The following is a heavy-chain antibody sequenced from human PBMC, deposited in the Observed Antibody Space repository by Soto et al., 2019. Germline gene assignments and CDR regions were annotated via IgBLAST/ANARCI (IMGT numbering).Heavy chain of an antibody. Sequence: PGGSLRLSCAASGFTFNTYAITWVRQAPGKGLEWVSTISGSGTSTYYADSVKGRFTISRDNSKNTLYLQMNSLRAEDTALYYCAKLVGGNDVWSVSGSRWFDPWGQGTLVTVSS. CDR1: GFTFNTYA. CDR3: AKLVGGNDVWSVSGSRWFDP. V-gene: IGHV3-23*01. D-gene: IGHD3-3*01. CDR2: ISGSGTST. J-gene: IGHJ5*02.